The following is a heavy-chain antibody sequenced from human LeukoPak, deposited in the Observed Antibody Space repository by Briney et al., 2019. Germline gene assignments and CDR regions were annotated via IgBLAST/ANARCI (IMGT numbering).Heavy chain of an antibody. Sequence: PGGSLRLSYSASGFTFSSYSMYWVRQAPGKGLEWVSSISSSSSYIYYADSVKGRFTISRDNAKNSLYLQVNSLRAEDTAVYYCAKRTNDFDYWGQGTLVTVSS. D-gene: IGHD2-8*01. V-gene: IGHV3-21*01. CDR1: GFTFSSYS. J-gene: IGHJ4*02. CDR3: AKRTNDFDY. CDR2: ISSSSSYI.